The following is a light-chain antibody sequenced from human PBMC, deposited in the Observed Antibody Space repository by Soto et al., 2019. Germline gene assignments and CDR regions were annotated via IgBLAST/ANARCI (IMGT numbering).Light chain of an antibody. J-gene: IGLJ3*02. V-gene: IGLV1-44*01. CDR3: AAWDDNPYAWM. CDR1: RSKIGSNA. CDR2: RTN. Sequence: QSVLTQPPSASGTPGQRVTVSCFGSRSKIGSNAVHWYQQLPGTAPKLLIYRTNQRPSGVPDRVSGSKSGTSASLAITGLQSENDAEYYCAAWDDNPYAWMFCGGTKLTVL.